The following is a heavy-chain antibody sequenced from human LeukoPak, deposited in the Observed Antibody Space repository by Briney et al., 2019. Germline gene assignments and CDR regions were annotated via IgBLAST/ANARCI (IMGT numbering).Heavy chain of an antibody. Sequence: ASVKASCKASGYTFTIYGNSWVRHPPGQGPGWMGRISAYNGNTNYSQRLKGRVTMTTDTSTSTAYMGLGSLRSGDTGVYYCARVHSSVPWGQGTLVTVSS. V-gene: IGHV1-18*01. CDR3: ARVHSSVP. D-gene: IGHD6-19*01. J-gene: IGHJ5*02. CDR2: ISAYNGNT. CDR1: GYTFTIYG.